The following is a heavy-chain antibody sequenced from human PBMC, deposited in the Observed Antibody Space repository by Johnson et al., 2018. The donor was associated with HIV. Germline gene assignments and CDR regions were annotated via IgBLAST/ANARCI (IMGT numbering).Heavy chain of an antibody. J-gene: IGHJ3*02. V-gene: IGHV3-30*02. CDR2: IRSEGSYK. CDR3: ANLDVNHAFDI. Sequence: QVQLVESGGGVVQPGGSLRLSCAASGFTFKNYDMHWVRQVPGKGLEWVSFIRSEGSYKYYADSVRGRFSISRDNSKNTLYIQMNSLRAEDTAVYYCANLDVNHAFDIWGQGTTVTVSS. CDR1: GFTFKNYD. D-gene: IGHD3-3*01.